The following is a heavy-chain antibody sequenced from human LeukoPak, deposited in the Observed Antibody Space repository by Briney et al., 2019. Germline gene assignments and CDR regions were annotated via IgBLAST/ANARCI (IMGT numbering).Heavy chain of an antibody. CDR1: GGSISSSSYY. CDR3: ARNWNAYFDY. CDR2: IYYSGST. V-gene: IGHV4-39*07. D-gene: IGHD1-1*01. Sequence: SETLSLTCTVSGGSISSSSYYWGWLRQPPGKGLEWIGSIYYSGSTYYNPSLKSRVTISVDTSKNQFSLKLSSVTAADTAVYYCARNWNAYFDYWGQGTLVTVSS. J-gene: IGHJ4*02.